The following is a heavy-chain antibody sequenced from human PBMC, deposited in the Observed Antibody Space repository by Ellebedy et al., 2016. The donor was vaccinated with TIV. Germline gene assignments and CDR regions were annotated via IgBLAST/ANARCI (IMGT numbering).Heavy chain of an antibody. CDR1: GGSISSGDYY. V-gene: IGHV4-39*01. Sequence: MPGGSLRLSCTVSGGSISSGDYYWSWIRQPPGKGLEWIGEINHSGSTNYNPSLKSRVTISVNTSKNQFSRKLSAVTATDKAVYYCARHGGIVVVPAAPPGVWFDPWGQGTLVTVSS. D-gene: IGHD2-2*01. CDR3: ARHGGIVVVPAAPPGVWFDP. CDR2: INHSGST. J-gene: IGHJ5*02.